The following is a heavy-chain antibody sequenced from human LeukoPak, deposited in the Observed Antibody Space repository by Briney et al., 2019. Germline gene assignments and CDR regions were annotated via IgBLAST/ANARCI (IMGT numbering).Heavy chain of an antibody. D-gene: IGHD2-8*02. CDR2: ISHGGST. CDR3: ARSAGWWSLDY. V-gene: IGHV4-4*02. Sequence: SETLSLTCAVSGDSISTRNWWNWVRQPPGKGLDWIGEISHGGSTKYNPSPKNRVTISKDNSKNEFSLKLNSVTAADTAVYFCARSAGWWSLDYWGQGALATVST. J-gene: IGHJ4*02. CDR1: GDSISTRNW.